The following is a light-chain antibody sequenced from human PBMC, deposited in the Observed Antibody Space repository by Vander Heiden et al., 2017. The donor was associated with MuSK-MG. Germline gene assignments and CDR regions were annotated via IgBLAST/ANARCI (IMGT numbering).Light chain of an antibody. CDR3: QSYDSSNLI. J-gene: IGLJ2*01. Sequence: NFMLTQPHSVSESPGKTVTISCTGNSGSIATNYVQWYQQRPGSAPTTLIYEDNQRPSGVPDRFSGSIDSSSNSASLIISGLKTEDEADYYCQSYDSSNLIFGGGTKLTVL. V-gene: IGLV6-57*02. CDR1: SGSIATNY. CDR2: EDN.